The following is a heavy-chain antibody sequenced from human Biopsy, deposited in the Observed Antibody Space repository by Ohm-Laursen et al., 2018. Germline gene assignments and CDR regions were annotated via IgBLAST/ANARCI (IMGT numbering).Heavy chain of an antibody. V-gene: IGHV4-59*01. CDR3: ARDSGILNYGNFKYYHYYGMDV. CDR2: IYYSVMT. D-gene: IGHD4-11*01. Sequence: SDTLSLTWTVSGGSITSDYWSWIRQPPGKGLEWIGHIYYSVMTNYNPSLQSRVSISVDTSRNQVSLTLSSVTAADTAVYYCARDSGILNYGNFKYYHYYGMDVWGQGTKVTVSS. CDR1: GGSITSDY. J-gene: IGHJ6*02.